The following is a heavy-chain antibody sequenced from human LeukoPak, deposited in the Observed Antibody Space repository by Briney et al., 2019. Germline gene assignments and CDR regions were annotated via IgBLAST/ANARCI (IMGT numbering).Heavy chain of an antibody. D-gene: IGHD2-21*02. V-gene: IGHV4-39*01. CDR1: GGSIRTSSYY. Sequence: KPSETLSLTCTVSGGSIRTSSYYWGWIRQPPGKGLEWIATIYYSGSTYYSPSLKSRVTISVDTSKNQFSLKLSSVTAADTAVYYCARRGVTQYYFDYWGQGTLVTVSS. CDR2: IYYSGST. CDR3: ARRGVTQYYFDY. J-gene: IGHJ4*02.